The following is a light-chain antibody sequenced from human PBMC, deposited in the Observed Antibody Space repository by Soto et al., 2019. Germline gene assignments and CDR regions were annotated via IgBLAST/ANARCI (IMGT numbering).Light chain of an antibody. V-gene: IGKV3-20*01. CDR2: GTS. J-gene: IGKJ1*01. Sequence: EIVLTQSPDTLSLSPGERATLSCRASQSVSSSYLAWYQQTPGQAPRLLIYGTSNRATGIPDRFSGSGSGTDFTLTISRLEPEDFAEYYCQQYGNSRWTFGQGTKVEIK. CDR1: QSVSSSY. CDR3: QQYGNSRWT.